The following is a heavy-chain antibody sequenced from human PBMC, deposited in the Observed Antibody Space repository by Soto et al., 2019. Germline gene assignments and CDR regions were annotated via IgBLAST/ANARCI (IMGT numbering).Heavy chain of an antibody. Sequence: VGSLRISCAASGFTFSDSWMDWVRQAPGKGPEWVANIKQDGSEKNYVDSVKGRFIISRDNAKNSLYLQMNSLRAEDTAVYYCASLGRHGWGQGTTVTVSS. CDR3: ASLGRHG. CDR1: GFTFSDSW. J-gene: IGHJ6*02. CDR2: IKQDGSEK. D-gene: IGHD3-16*01. V-gene: IGHV3-7*01.